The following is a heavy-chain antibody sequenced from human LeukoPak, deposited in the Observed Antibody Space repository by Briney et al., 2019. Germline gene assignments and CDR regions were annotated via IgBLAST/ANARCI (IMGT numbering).Heavy chain of an antibody. CDR3: AREGGGYDSSGYYRRDAFDI. D-gene: IGHD3-22*01. CDR1: GGTFSSYA. Sequence: ASVKVSCKASGGTFSSYAISWVRQAPGQGPEWMGRIIPILGIANYAQKFQGRVTITADKSTSTAYMELSSLRSEDTAVYYCAREGGGYDSSGYYRRDAFDIWGQGTMVTVSS. J-gene: IGHJ3*02. V-gene: IGHV1-69*04. CDR2: IIPILGIA.